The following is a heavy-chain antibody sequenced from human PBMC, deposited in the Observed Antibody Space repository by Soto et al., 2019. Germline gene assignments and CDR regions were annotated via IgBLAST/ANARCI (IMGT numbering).Heavy chain of an antibody. J-gene: IGHJ6*02. Sequence: QVQLVQSGAEVKKPGSSVKVSCKASGGTFSSYAMSWVRQAPGQGLEWMGGIIPIFGTANYAQKFQGRVTITADESTSTDYMELRSLRSEDTAVYYCARLRWFEDYYYGMDVWGQGTTVTVSS. CDR3: ARLRWFEDYYYGMDV. CDR1: GGTFSSYA. CDR2: IIPIFGTA. V-gene: IGHV1-69*01. D-gene: IGHD3-10*01.